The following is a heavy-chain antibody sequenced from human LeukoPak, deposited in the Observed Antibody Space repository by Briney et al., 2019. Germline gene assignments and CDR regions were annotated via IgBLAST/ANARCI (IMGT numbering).Heavy chain of an antibody. D-gene: IGHD3-10*01. CDR3: ARTSRVLLWFGEDGHFDY. CDR2: IKQDGSEK. Sequence: GGSLRLSCAASGFTFSSYWMSWVRQAPGKGLEWVANIKQDGSEKYYVDSVKGRFTISRDNAKDSLYLQMNSLRAEDTAVYYCARTSRVLLWFGEDGHFDYWGQGTLVTVSS. V-gene: IGHV3-7*01. J-gene: IGHJ4*02. CDR1: GFTFSSYW.